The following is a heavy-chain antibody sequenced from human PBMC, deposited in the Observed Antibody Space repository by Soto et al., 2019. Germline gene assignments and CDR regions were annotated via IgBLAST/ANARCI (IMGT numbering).Heavy chain of an antibody. J-gene: IGHJ3*02. D-gene: IGHD6-13*01. V-gene: IGHV3-9*01. Sequence: PGGSLRLSCAASGFTFDDYAMHWVRQAPGKGLEWVSGISWNSGSIGYADSVKGRFTISRDNAKNSLYLQMNSLRAEDTALYYCAKGFPPDSSSWPHVGNAFDIWGQGTMVTVSS. CDR3: AKGFPPDSSSWPHVGNAFDI. CDR1: GFTFDDYA. CDR2: ISWNSGSI.